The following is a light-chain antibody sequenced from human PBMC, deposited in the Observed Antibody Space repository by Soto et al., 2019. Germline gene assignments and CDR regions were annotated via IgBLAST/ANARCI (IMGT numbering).Light chain of an antibody. V-gene: IGKV3-20*01. CDR3: HQYGSSPPT. J-gene: IGKJ5*01. CDR2: DAS. CDR1: QSVSRGY. Sequence: EIVLTQSPGTLSLSPGERATLSCRASQSVSRGYLAWYQQKPGQAPRLLLYDASSRATGISDRFSGSGSGTDFTLTINKLEPEDCAVYFCHQYGSSPPTFGQGTPLEIK.